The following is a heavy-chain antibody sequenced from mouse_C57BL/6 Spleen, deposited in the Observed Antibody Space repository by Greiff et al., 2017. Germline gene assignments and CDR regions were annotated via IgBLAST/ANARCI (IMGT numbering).Heavy chain of an antibody. CDR1: GFSLTSYG. J-gene: IGHJ1*03. D-gene: IGHD1-1*01. CDR2: IWSGGST. Sequence: QVQLQQSGPGLVQPSQSLSITCTVSGFSLTSYGVQWVRQSPGKGLEWLGVIWSGGSTDYNGAFISRLSISKDNSKSQVFVKMNSLQADDTAIYYCARNYYGSSLYWYFDVWGTGTTVTVSS. V-gene: IGHV2-2*01. CDR3: ARNYYGSSLYWYFDV.